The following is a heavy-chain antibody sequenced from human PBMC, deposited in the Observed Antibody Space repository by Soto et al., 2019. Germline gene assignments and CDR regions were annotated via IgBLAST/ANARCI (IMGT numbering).Heavy chain of an antibody. Sequence: QVQLVESGGGVVQPGRSLRLSCAASGFTFTSYAMHWVRQAPGKGLEWVAVISYAGSNKYYADSVKGRFTISRDNSKNTLYLQMNSLRTEDTAVYYGARPLWRDDDNWGYFDLWGRGTLVTVSS. CDR2: ISYAGSNK. CDR3: ARPLWRDDDNWGYFDL. CDR1: GFTFTSYA. J-gene: IGHJ2*01. D-gene: IGHD1-1*01. V-gene: IGHV3-30-3*01.